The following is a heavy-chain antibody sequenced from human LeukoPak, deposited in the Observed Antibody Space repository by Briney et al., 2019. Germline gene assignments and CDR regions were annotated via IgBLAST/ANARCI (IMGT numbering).Heavy chain of an antibody. D-gene: IGHD3-10*01. Sequence: GGSLRLSCAASGFTFSSYAMSWVRQAPGKGLEWIGRSKNKDYAHSTVYAASVKGRFTFSRDDPKNSLYLQMNSLTTEDTAVYYCTRIFYYGTRGFYPDFWGQGTLVTVSS. J-gene: IGHJ4*02. V-gene: IGHV3-72*01. CDR2: SKNKDYAHST. CDR3: TRIFYYGTRGFYPDF. CDR1: GFTFSSYA.